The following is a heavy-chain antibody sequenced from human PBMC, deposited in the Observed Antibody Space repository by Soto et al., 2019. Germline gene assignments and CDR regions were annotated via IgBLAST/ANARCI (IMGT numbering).Heavy chain of an antibody. CDR1: GFTFSSYG. CDR3: ATAGFGELFSKSSVDV. Sequence: GGSLRLSCAASGFTFSSYGMHWVRQAPGKGLEWVAVISYDGSNKYYADSVKGRFTISRDNSKNTLYLQMNSLRAEDTAVYYCATAGFGELFSKSSVDVWGKGTTVTVSS. J-gene: IGHJ6*04. D-gene: IGHD3-10*01. V-gene: IGHV3-30*03. CDR2: ISYDGSNK.